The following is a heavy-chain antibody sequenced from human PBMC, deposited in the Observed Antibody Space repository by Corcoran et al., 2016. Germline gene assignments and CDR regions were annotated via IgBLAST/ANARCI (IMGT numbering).Heavy chain of an antibody. CDR3: VREGTAGV. CDR2: ISAANGNA. D-gene: IGHD1-1*01. V-gene: IGHV1-3*01. CDR1: GYIFTSYN. J-gene: IGHJ6*02. Sequence: QVQLVQSGAEVKKPGASVKVSCEAFGYIFTSYNVHWVRQAPEQRPEWMGWISAANGNAEYSQKFQGRVTFTRDTSASTAHMELSSLTFEDTAVYYCVREGTAGVWGQGTTVTVSS.